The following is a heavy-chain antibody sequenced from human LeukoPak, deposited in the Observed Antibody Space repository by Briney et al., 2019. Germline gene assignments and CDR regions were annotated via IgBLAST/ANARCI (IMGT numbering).Heavy chain of an antibody. CDR3: ARSLVVGATYPYH. CDR1: GFTLSSYA. CDR2: ISYDGSNK. J-gene: IGHJ5*02. Sequence: GGSLRLSCAASGFTLSSYAMHWVRQAPGKGLEWVAVISYDGSNKYYADSVKGRFTISRDNSKNTLYLQLNSLRAEDTAVYYCARSLVVGATYPYHWGQGTLVTVSS. D-gene: IGHD1-26*01. V-gene: IGHV3-30*04.